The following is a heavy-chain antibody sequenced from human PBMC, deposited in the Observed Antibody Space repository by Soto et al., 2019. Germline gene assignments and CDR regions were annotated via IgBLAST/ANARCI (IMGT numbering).Heavy chain of an antibody. V-gene: IGHV3-13*01. J-gene: IGHJ4*02. CDR2: IGTAGDT. CDR1: GFTFSSYD. CDR3: ARGLSLVAGSPRIEFDY. D-gene: IGHD6-19*01. Sequence: GGSLRLSCAASGFTFSSYDMHWVRQATGKGLEWVSAIGTAGDTYYPGSVKGRFTISRENAKNSLYLQMNSLRAGDTAVYYCARGLSLVAGSPRIEFDYWFPGILGSVST.